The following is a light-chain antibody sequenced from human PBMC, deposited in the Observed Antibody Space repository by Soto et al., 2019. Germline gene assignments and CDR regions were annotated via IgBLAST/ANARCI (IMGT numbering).Light chain of an antibody. J-gene: IGKJ4*01. CDR2: AAS. CDR3: LQDYSYPLT. Sequence: AMQMTQSPSSLSASVGDRVTITCRASQAIRNDVGWHQQKPGEAPKVLIYAASYLQTGVPSRFSGSGSGTEFTLTISSLQPEDFATYYCLQDYSYPLTFGGGTKVEIK. V-gene: IGKV1-6*01. CDR1: QAIRND.